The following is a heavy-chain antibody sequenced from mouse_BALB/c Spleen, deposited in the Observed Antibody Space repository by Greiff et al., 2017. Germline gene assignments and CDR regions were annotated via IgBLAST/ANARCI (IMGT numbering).Heavy chain of an antibody. J-gene: IGHJ4*01. CDR2: IDPANGNT. D-gene: IGHD1-1*01. Sequence: VQLQQSGAELVKPGASVKLSCTASGFNIKDTYMHWVKQRPEQGLEWIGRIDPANGNTKYDPKFQGKATITADTSSNTAYLQLSSLTSEDTAVYYCARELYYYGSSYDYAMDYWGQGTSVTVSS. V-gene: IGHV14-3*02. CDR3: ARELYYYGSSYDYAMDY. CDR1: GFNIKDTY.